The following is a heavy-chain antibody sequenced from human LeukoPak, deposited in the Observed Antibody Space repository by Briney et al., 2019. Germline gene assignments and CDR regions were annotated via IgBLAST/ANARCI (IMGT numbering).Heavy chain of an antibody. Sequence: SETLSLTCAVYGGSFSGYYWSWIRQQPGKGLEWIGYMYYTGNTHYNPSLRSRITISVDTSKNQFSLKLSSVTAADTAVYYCARGTYSSDFEYWGQGTLVTVSS. J-gene: IGHJ4*02. CDR1: GGSFSGYY. V-gene: IGHV4-59*12. D-gene: IGHD6-25*01. CDR3: ARGTYSSDFEY. CDR2: MYYTGNT.